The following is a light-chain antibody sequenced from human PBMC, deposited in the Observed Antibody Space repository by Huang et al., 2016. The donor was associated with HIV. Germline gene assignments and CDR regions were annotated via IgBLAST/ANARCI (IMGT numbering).Light chain of an antibody. CDR2: GAS. J-gene: IGKJ5*01. V-gene: IGKV3-20*01. CDR3: QQYGSSPIT. Sequence: EIVLTQSPGTLSLSPGERATLSCRASQSVSTTYFAWYQQKPGQAPRLLIYGASSRAPGIPDRFSGSGSGTAFTLTISRLEPEDFVVYYCQQYGSSPITFGQGTRLEIK. CDR1: QSVSTTY.